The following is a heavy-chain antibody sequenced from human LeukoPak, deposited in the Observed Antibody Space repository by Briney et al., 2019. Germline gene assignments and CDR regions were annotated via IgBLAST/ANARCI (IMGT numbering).Heavy chain of an antibody. CDR1: GFTFSSYW. CDR3: AREELPVNFPDY. J-gene: IGHJ4*02. D-gene: IGHD1-7*01. CDR2: INSDGSST. V-gene: IGHV3-74*01. Sequence: GGSLRLSCAASGFTFSSYWMHWVRQAPGKGLVWVSRINSDGSSTSYADSVKGRFTISRDNAKNSLYLQMNSLRAEDTAVYYCAREELPVNFPDYWGQGTLVTVSS.